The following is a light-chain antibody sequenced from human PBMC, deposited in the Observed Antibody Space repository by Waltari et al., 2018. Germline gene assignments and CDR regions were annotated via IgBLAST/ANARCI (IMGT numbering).Light chain of an antibody. CDR1: QGVSNN. V-gene: IGKV3-15*01. J-gene: IGKJ2*01. CDR3: QQYNHGYT. Sequence: EIVMTQSPATLSVSPGERVAPSCRASQGVSNNLGWYQQRPGQAPRPLIYGASTRATGIPARFTGSGSGTEFTLTISSLQSEDFAVYYCQQYNHGYTFAQGTKLEIK. CDR2: GAS.